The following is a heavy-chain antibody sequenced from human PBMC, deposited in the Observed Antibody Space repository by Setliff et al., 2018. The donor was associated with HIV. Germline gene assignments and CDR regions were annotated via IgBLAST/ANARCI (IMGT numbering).Heavy chain of an antibody. Sequence: SETLSLTCTVSGGSISSCSYYWGWIRQPPGKGLEWIGSIYSSGRTYYNPSLKSRLTLSIDTSKSQFSLNLRSVTAADTAVYYCARHSCGRQYSLSPFDYWGQGTLVTVSS. D-gene: IGHD2-15*01. CDR1: GGSISSCSYY. CDR3: ARHSCGRQYSLSPFDY. V-gene: IGHV4-39*01. J-gene: IGHJ4*02. CDR2: IYSSGRT.